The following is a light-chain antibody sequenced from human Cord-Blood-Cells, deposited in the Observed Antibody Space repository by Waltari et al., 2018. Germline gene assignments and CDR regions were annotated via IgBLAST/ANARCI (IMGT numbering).Light chain of an antibody. CDR1: RSDVGGYNY. J-gene: IGLJ1*01. V-gene: IGLV2-14*01. Sequence: QSALTQPASVSGSPGQSITISCTGTRSDVGGYNYVSWYQQHPGKAPKPMIYDVSNRPSGVSNRFSGSKSGNTASLTISGLQAEDEADYYCSSYTSSSLRVFGTGTKVTVL. CDR2: DVS. CDR3: SSYTSSSLRV.